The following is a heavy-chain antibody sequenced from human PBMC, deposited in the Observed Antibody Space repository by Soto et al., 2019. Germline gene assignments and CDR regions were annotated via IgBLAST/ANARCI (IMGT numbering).Heavy chain of an antibody. V-gene: IGHV4-59*01. CDR2: IYRTGNT. D-gene: IGHD6-19*01. CDR3: ARDNLAGYSSGRWFDP. Sequence: PSETLSLTCTVSGDSISSYYWTWIRQPPGKGLEWIGYIYRTGNTKCNPSLKSRVTISVDTSKNQFSLKLSSVTAADTAVYYCARDNLAGYSSGRWFDPWGQGTLVTVSS. J-gene: IGHJ5*02. CDR1: GDSISSYY.